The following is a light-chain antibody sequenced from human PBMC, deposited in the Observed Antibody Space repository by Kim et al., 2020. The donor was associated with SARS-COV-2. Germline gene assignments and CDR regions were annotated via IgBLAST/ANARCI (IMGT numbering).Light chain of an antibody. CDR1: PSITNNC. CDR2: GAS. J-gene: IGKJ3*01. V-gene: IGKV3-20*01. Sequence: LAPGERAISSGRTSPSITNNCLAWYQQKPGQAPSLLSYGASNRATGIPDRFSGSGSGTDFTRTISRLEPEDFALYYCQQCVKSPLTFGPGTKVDI. CDR3: QQCVKSPLT.